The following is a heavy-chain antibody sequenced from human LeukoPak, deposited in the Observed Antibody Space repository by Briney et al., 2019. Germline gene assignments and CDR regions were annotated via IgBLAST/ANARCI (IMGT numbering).Heavy chain of an antibody. CDR2: ISAYNGDT. D-gene: IGHD6-19*01. CDR3: ARDPSNTSGWYAWADY. V-gene: IGHV1-18*01. Sequence: ASVKLSCNASGFSFTRYGISWVRQAPGQGLEWMGWISAYNGDTKYAQKFQGRLTMTTDTSTSTAYMELRSLRSDDTAVYYCARDPSNTSGWYAWADYWGQGTLVTVSS. CDR1: GFSFTRYG. J-gene: IGHJ4*02.